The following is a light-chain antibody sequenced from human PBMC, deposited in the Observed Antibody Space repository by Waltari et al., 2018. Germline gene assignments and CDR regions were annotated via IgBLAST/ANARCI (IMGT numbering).Light chain of an antibody. J-gene: IGLJ3*02. CDR3: AAWDDTLNGPV. CDR2: KDV. CDR1: ISNIGDNP. Sequence: QSVLTQAPSASVTPGQRVTISCSGTISNIGDNPVSWYQQFPGTAPKLLIYKDVRRPSGVPDRFSGSKSGTSASLAISGLQSADVATYFCAAWDDTLNGPVFGGGTKLTVL. V-gene: IGLV1-44*01.